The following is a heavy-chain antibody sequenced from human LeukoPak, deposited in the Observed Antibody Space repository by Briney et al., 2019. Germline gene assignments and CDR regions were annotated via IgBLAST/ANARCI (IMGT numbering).Heavy chain of an antibody. Sequence: PGGSLRLSCAASGFTFSDYAMHWVRQAPGKGLEWVAVISYDGSNKYYADSVKGRFTISRDNSKNTLYLQMNSLTAEDTAVYYCARGGGYCTSTRCQTGDQHWGQGTLVTVSS. CDR1: GFTFSDYA. CDR2: ISYDGSNK. V-gene: IGHV3-30-3*01. CDR3: ARGGGYCTSTRCQTGDQH. J-gene: IGHJ1*01. D-gene: IGHD2-2*01.